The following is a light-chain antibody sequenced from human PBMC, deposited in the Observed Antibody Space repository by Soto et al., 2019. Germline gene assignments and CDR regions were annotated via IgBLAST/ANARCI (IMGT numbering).Light chain of an antibody. CDR2: ANN. CDR3: AAWDDSLNGVV. CDR1: SSNIGSNA. Sequence: QSVLSQPPSASGTPGQRVILSCSGGSSNIGSNALNWYLHLPGTAPKLLIFANNQRPSGVPDRFSGSKSGTSASLAISGLQSEDEAVYYCAAWDDSLNGVVFGGGTTLTVL. V-gene: IGLV1-44*01. J-gene: IGLJ2*01.